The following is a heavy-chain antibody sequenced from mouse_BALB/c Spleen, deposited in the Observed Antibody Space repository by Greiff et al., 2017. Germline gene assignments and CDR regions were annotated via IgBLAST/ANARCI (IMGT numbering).Heavy chain of an antibody. J-gene: IGHJ3*01. CDR2: IYPGDGDT. D-gene: IGHD2-1*01. CDR3: ARGLWELGGFAY. V-gene: IGHV1-87*01. Sequence: QVQLQQSGAELARPGASVKLSCKASGYTFTSYWMQWVKQRPGQGLEWIGAIYPGDGDTRYTQKFKGKATLTADKSSSTAYMQLSSLASEDSAVYYCARGLWELGGFAYWGQGTLVTVSA. CDR1: GYTFTSYW.